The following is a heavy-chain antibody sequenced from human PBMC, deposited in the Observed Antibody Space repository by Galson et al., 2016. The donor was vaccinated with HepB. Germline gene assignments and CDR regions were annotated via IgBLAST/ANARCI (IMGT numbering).Heavy chain of an antibody. V-gene: IGHV3-30*18. Sequence: SLRLSCAASGFTFSNYGMHWVRQAPGKGLEWVAADSMGGRRKFYADSVKGRFTISRDNSNNMLFLQMSSLRTDDTAIYYCAKRHEYCPPVGCSVDYWGQGTLVSVSS. CDR3: AKRHEYCPPVGCSVDY. CDR1: GFTFSNYG. D-gene: IGHD2/OR15-2a*01. CDR2: DSMGGRRK. J-gene: IGHJ4*02.